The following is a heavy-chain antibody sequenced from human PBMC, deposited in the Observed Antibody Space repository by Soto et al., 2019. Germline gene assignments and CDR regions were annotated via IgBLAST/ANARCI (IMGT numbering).Heavy chain of an antibody. CDR3: AKDRSIAAQYNWFDP. D-gene: IGHD6-6*01. J-gene: IGHJ5*02. V-gene: IGHV3-23*01. CDR2: ISGSGGST. Sequence: WILQLRGKRLEWVSAISGSGGSTYYADSVKGRFTISRDNSKNTLYVQMNSLRAEDTAVYYCAKDRSIAAQYNWFDPWGQGTLVTVSS.